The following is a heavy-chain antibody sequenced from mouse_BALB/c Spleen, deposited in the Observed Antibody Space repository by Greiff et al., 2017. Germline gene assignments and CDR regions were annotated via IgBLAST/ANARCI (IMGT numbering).Heavy chain of an antibody. CDR2: INPSTGYT. Sequence: VQLQHSGAELAKPGASVKMSCKASGYTFTSYWMHWVKQRPGQGLEWIGYINPSTGYTEYNQKFKDKATLTADKSSSTAYMQLSSLTSEDSAVYYCARLRRYFDYWGQGTTLTVSS. J-gene: IGHJ2*01. V-gene: IGHV1-7*01. CDR1: GYTFTSYW. D-gene: IGHD2-12*01. CDR3: ARLRRYFDY.